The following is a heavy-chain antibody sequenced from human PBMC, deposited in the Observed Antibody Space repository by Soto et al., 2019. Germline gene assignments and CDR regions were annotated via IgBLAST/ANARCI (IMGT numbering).Heavy chain of an antibody. CDR3: ARDTDYVDTATGRYYYYGMDV. J-gene: IGHJ6*02. CDR1: GFTFSDYY. D-gene: IGHD5-18*01. V-gene: IGHV3-11*01. CDR2: ISSSGSTI. Sequence: GGSLRLSCAASGFTFSDYYMSWIRQAPGKGLEWVSYISSSGSTIYYADSVKGRFTISRDNAKNSLYLQMNSLRAEDTAVYYCARDTDYVDTATGRYYYYGMDVWGQGTTVTVS.